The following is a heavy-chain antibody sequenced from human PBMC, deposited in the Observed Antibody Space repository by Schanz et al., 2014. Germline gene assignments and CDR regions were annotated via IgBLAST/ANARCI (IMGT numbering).Heavy chain of an antibody. D-gene: IGHD6-6*01. Sequence: QVQLVQSGGEVKKPGASVKVSCKASGYTFRHYGISWLRQAPGQGLEWLGWMNPNSGNPGFAQKFQGRVSITADTSTNTAYMELSSLTSEDTAVYYCARDQSPYTNSSDVRYFDYWGQGSLVTVSS. CDR2: MNPNSGNP. CDR1: GYTFRHYG. CDR3: ARDQSPYTNSSDVRYFDY. J-gene: IGHJ4*02. V-gene: IGHV1-18*04.